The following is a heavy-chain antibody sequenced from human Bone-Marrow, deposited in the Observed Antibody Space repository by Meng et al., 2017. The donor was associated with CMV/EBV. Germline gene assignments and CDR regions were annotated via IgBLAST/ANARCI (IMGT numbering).Heavy chain of an antibody. D-gene: IGHD3-10*01. V-gene: IGHV3-30*04. Sequence: GESLKISCAASGFTFSSYAMHWVRQAPGKGLEWVAVISYDGSNKYYADSVKGRFTISRDNAKNSLYLQMNSLRAEDTAVYYCARDGGSYYGSGSYYYYYYYGMDVWGQGTTVTVSS. CDR2: ISYDGSNK. CDR3: ARDGGSYYGSGSYYYYYYYGMDV. CDR1: GFTFSSYA. J-gene: IGHJ6*02.